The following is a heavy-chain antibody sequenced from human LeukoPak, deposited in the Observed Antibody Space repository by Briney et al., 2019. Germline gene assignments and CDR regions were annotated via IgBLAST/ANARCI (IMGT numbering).Heavy chain of an antibody. CDR1: GFSFSDYA. V-gene: IGHV3-30-3*01. D-gene: IGHD4-23*01. J-gene: IGHJ4*02. CDR3: AKRGNPYFFDD. Sequence: PGRSLRLSCAASGFSFSDYAILWGRQAPGKGLEWVAVISHDGGNKYYADSVKGRFTISRDNSKNTLYLQVNSLRAEDTAVYYCAKRGNPYFFDDWGQGTLVTVSS. CDR2: ISHDGGNK.